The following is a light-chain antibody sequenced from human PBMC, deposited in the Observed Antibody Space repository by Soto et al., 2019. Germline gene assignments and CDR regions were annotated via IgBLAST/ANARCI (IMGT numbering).Light chain of an antibody. CDR2: GAS. Sequence: EIVLTQSPGTLSLSPGERATLSCRASQSVSSRYLAWYQQKPGQAPRLLMYGASSSATGIPDRFSGSGSGTDFTPTISRLEPEDYEVYYYQKYGSDPPYTFGQGTYLEIK. J-gene: IGKJ2*01. CDR3: QKYGSDPPYT. CDR1: QSVSSRY. V-gene: IGKV3-20*01.